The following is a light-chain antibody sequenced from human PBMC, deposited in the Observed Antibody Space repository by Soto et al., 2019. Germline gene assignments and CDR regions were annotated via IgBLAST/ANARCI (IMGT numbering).Light chain of an antibody. CDR3: QTWGTGPFV. CDR2: LNSDGSH. CDR1: SGHSSYA. V-gene: IGLV4-69*01. J-gene: IGLJ1*01. Sequence: QSVLTQSPSASASLGASVKLTCTLSSGHSSYAIAWHQQQPEKGPRYLMKLNSDGSHSKGDGIPDRFSGSSSGAERYLTIFSLQSEDEADYYFQTWGTGPFVFGTGTKVTVL.